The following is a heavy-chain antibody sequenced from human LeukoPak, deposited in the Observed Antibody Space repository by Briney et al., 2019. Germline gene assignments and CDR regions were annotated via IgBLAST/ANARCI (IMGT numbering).Heavy chain of an antibody. CDR1: GYTFTSYY. D-gene: IGHD1-26*01. CDR3: ARWLGSPQKTHFDY. CDR2: INPSGGST. Sequence: ASVKVSCKASGYTFTSYYMHWVRQAPGQGLEWMGIINPSGGSTSYAQKFQGRVTMTRDTSTSTAYMELRSLRSDDTAVYYCARWLGSPQKTHFDYWGQGTLVTVSS. J-gene: IGHJ4*02. V-gene: IGHV1-46*01.